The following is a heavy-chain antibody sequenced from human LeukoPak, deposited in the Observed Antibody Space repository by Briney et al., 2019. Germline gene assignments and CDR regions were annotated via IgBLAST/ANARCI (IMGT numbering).Heavy chain of an antibody. D-gene: IGHD3-22*01. J-gene: IGHJ4*02. CDR3: ARGDSSGYYGY. CDR2: IIPIFGTA. V-gene: IGHV1-69*13. Sequence: GASVKVFCKASGGTFSSYAISWVRQAPGQGLEWMGGIIPIFGTANYAQKFQGRVTITADESTSTAYMELSSLRSEDTAVYYCARGDSSGYYGYWGQGTLVTVSS. CDR1: GGTFSSYA.